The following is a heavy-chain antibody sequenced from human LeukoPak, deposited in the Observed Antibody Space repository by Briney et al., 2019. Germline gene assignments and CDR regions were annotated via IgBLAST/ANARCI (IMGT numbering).Heavy chain of an antibody. CDR2: ISGSGGST. CDR1: GFTFSSYG. CDR3: ARGLSSPSAFDI. J-gene: IGHJ3*02. V-gene: IGHV3-23*01. D-gene: IGHD3-10*01. Sequence: GGSLRLSCAASGFTFSSYGLSWVRQAPGKGLEWLSSISGSGGSTYYADSVKGRFTISRDNSMNTLYLQMHSLRAEDTAVYYCARGLSSPSAFDIWGQGTMVTVSS.